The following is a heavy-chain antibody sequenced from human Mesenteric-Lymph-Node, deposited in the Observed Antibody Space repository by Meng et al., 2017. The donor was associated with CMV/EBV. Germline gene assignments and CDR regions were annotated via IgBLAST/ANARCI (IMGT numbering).Heavy chain of an antibody. J-gene: IGHJ4*02. CDR3: ATSLYCSGGSCYYVSDY. V-gene: IGHV3-23*01. CDR1: GFRFEDYA. Sequence: GESLKISCEASGFRFEDYAMNWVRQAPGKGLEWIAGIKDSGAGTYYADSVKGRFTISRDNSKNTLYLQMNSLRAEDTAVYYCATSLYCSGGSCYYVSDYWGQGTLVTVSS. D-gene: IGHD2-15*01. CDR2: IKDSGAGT.